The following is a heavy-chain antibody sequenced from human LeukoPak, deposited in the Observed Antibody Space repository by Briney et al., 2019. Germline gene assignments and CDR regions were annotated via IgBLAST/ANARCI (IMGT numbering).Heavy chain of an antibody. CDR2: ISSTGRYI. Sequence: PGGSLRLSCATSGFTFSDYSMNWVRQAPGKGLQWVSSISSTGRYIYSEDSMKGRFSISRDNDKKVLFLQMDSLRAEDTAIYYCARVWSPPYTSNWPSYFEWWGRGTLVTVSS. D-gene: IGHD3-9*01. J-gene: IGHJ1*01. V-gene: IGHV3-21*01. CDR3: ARVWSPPYTSNWPSYFEW. CDR1: GFTFSDYS.